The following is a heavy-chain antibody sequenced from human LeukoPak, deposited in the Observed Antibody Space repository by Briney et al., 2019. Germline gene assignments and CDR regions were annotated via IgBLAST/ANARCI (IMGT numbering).Heavy chain of an antibody. CDR2: IRYDGSNK. V-gene: IGHV3-30*02. D-gene: IGHD3-10*01. CDR1: GFTFSSYG. J-gene: IGHJ6*03. Sequence: PGGSLRLSCAASGFTFSSYGMHWVRQAPGKGREWVAFIRYDGSNKYYADSVKGRFTISRDNSKNTLYLQMDSLRAEDTAVYYCAKIWFGESYYMDVWGKGTTVTVSS. CDR3: AKIWFGESYYMDV.